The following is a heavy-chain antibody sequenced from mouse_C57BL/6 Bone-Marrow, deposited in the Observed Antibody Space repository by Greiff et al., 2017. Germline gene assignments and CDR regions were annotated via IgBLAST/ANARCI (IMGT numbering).Heavy chain of an antibody. Sequence: VQLQQSGAELVKPGASVQMSCKASGYTFTSYWITWVKQRPGQGLEWIGDIYPTSGRTNYNEKFKSKAILTVDTSSNTAYMQLSSLTSEDSAVFYCARSGPPGRSFDYGGQGPTLTVSS. CDR1: GYTFTSYW. V-gene: IGHV1-55*01. CDR3: ARSGPPGRSFDY. D-gene: IGHD3-1*01. J-gene: IGHJ2*01. CDR2: IYPTSGRT.